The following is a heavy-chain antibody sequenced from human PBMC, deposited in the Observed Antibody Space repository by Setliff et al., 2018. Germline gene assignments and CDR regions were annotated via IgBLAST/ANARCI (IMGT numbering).Heavy chain of an antibody. CDR2: IYSGGSI. CDR1: GFTVSTSY. J-gene: IGHJ6*02. Sequence: GGSLRLSCAAPGFTVSTSYMSWVRQAPGKGLEWVSTIYSGGSIFYADSVRGRFTISREPSKDTLSLQMDSLRVEDTAVYYCARDPPNVGYVTGRGYFYFGMAVWGHGNTGTVSS. CDR3: ARDPPNVGYVTGRGYFYFGMAV. D-gene: IGHD3-10*01. V-gene: IGHV3-66*01.